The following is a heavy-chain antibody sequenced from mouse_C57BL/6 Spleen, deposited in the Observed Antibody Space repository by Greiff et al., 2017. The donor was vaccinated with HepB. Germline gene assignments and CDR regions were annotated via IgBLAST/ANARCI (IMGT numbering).Heavy chain of an antibody. J-gene: IGHJ2*01. Sequence: EVQRVESGGGLVKPGGSLKLSCAASGFTFSSYTMSWVRQTPEKRLEWVATISGGGGNTYYPDSVKGRFTISRDNAKNTLYLQMSSLRSEDTALYYCARHVSNYYFDYWGQGTTLTVSS. CDR3: ARHVSNYYFDY. V-gene: IGHV5-9*01. D-gene: IGHD2-5*01. CDR1: GFTFSSYT. CDR2: ISGGGGNT.